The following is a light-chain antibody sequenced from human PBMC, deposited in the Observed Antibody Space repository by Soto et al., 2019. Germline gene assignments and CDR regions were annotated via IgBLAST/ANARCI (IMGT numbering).Light chain of an antibody. Sequence: QSPLTQPASVSGSPGQSITISCTGTSSDVGGYNYVSWYQQHPGKAPKLMIYEVSNRPSGISNRFSGSKSGNTASLTISGLQAEDEADYYCTSYTSRSTRVFGTGTKVTVL. J-gene: IGLJ1*01. V-gene: IGLV2-14*01. CDR1: SSDVGGYNY. CDR2: EVS. CDR3: TSYTSRSTRV.